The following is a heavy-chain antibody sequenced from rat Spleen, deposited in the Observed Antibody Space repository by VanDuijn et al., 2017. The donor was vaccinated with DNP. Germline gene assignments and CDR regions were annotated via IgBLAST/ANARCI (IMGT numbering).Heavy chain of an antibody. V-gene: IGHV5-25*01. D-gene: IGHD4-3*01. J-gene: IGHJ2*01. CDR3: ARRWDSGYDY. CDR1: GFIFSNYD. Sequence: EVQMVESGGGLVQPGGSLKLSCAASGFIFSNYDMAWVHQAPTKGLEWVASISHSGGITYYRDSVKGRFTVSRDNAKTSLYLQMDSLRSEDTATYYCARRWDSGYDYWGQGVMVTVSS. CDR2: ISHSGGIT.